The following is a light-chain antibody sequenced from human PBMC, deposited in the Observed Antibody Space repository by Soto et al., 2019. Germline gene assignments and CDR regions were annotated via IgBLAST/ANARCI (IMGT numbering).Light chain of an antibody. V-gene: IGKV4-1*01. Sequence: DFVMTQAPDSLAVSMGARATINCKSSQSVFYNSNNKNHLGWFQQKPGHPPKLLIYGASFRPSGVPDRFSGSGSGTGFTLTISSLQAEDVAVYYCQQYYSIPFTFGQGTKLEI. CDR3: QQYYSIPFT. CDR2: GAS. CDR1: QSVFYNSNNKNH. J-gene: IGKJ2*01.